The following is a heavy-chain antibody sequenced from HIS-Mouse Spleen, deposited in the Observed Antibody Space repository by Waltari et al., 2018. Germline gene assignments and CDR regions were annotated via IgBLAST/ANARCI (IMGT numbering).Heavy chain of an antibody. CDR3: ARFTPVSGSFDY. CDR2: IYSGGST. Sequence: EVQLVESGGGLVQPGGSLRLSCAASGFPVRSHYLTWVRQAPGKGLEWVSVIYSGGSTYYADSVKGRFTISRDNSKNTLYLQMNSLRAEDTAVYYCARFTPVSGSFDYWGQGTLVTVSS. J-gene: IGHJ4*02. D-gene: IGHD1-26*01. CDR1: GFPVRSHY. V-gene: IGHV3-66*01.